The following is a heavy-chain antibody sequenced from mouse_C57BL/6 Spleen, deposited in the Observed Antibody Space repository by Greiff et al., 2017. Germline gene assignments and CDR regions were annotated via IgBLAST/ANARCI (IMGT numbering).Heavy chain of an antibody. CDR3: ARGDYYGSSPYWYFDG. Sequence: QVQLQQPGAELVRPGTSVKLSCKASGYTFTSYWMHWVKQRPGQGLEWIGVIDPSDSYTNYNQKFKGKATLTVDTSSSTAYMQLSSLTSEDSAVYYCARGDYYGSSPYWYFDGWGTGTTVTVSS. D-gene: IGHD1-1*01. CDR1: GYTFTSYW. CDR2: IDPSDSYT. J-gene: IGHJ1*03. V-gene: IGHV1-59*01.